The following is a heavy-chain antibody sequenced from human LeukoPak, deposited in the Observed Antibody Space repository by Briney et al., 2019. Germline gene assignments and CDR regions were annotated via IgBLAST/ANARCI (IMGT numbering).Heavy chain of an antibody. D-gene: IGHD2-8*01. J-gene: IGHJ6*02. CDR3: ASARGYCTNGVCEKGYYYGMDV. Sequence: SETLSLTCTVSGGSISSYYWSWIRQPPGKGLEWIGYIYYSGSTNYNPSLKSRVTISVDTSKNQFSLKLSSVTAADTAVYYCASARGYCTNGVCEKGYYYGMDVWGRGTTVTVSS. V-gene: IGHV4-59*01. CDR1: GGSISSYY. CDR2: IYYSGST.